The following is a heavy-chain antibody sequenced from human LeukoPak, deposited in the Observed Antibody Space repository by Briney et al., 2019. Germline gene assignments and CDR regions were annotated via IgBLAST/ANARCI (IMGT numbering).Heavy chain of an antibody. J-gene: IGHJ6*03. CDR1: GGTFSSYA. D-gene: IGHD5-18*01. Sequence: GASVKVSCKASGGTFSSYAISWVRQAPGQGLEWMGGIIPIFGTANYAQKFQGRVTITTDESTSTAYMELSSLRSEDTAVYYCARVPRDTAMVFPYYYYYYIDVWGKGTTVTVSS. CDR3: ARVPRDTAMVFPYYYYYYIDV. V-gene: IGHV1-69*05. CDR2: IIPIFGTA.